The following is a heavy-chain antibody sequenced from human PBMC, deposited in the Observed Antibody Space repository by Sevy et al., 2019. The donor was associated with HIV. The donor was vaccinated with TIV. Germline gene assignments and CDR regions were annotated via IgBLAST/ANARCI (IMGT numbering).Heavy chain of an antibody. D-gene: IGHD3-10*01. CDR2: IIGSGGST. J-gene: IGHJ4*01. CDR1: GFTFSSYA. Sequence: GGSLRLSCAASGFTFSSYAMSWVRQAPGKGLEWVSAIIGSGGSTYYSDSVKGRFTISRDNSKNTLYLQMNSLRAEDTAVYYCAKDRGKYYGSDFDYWGHGTLVTVSS. V-gene: IGHV3-23*01. CDR3: AKDRGKYYGSDFDY.